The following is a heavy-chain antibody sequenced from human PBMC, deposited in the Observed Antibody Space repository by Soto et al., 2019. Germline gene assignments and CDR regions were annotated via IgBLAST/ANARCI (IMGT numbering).Heavy chain of an antibody. CDR2: IWSDGNNR. CDR1: GFMFSNHD. J-gene: IGHJ4*02. CDR3: LRGDNWNVDASDY. Sequence: QVQLVESGGGVVQPGRSLRLSCAASGFMFSNHDMHWVRQAPGKGLEWVAVIWSDGNNRYYADSVKGRFTISRDNSKNTVYLQMNSLRAEDTAVYYCLRGDNWNVDASDYWGQGTLVTVAS. V-gene: IGHV3-33*01. D-gene: IGHD1-1*01.